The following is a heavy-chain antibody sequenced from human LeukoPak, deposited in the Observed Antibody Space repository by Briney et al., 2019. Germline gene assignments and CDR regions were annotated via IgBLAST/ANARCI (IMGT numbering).Heavy chain of an antibody. CDR1: GGSISSRNW. Sequence: PSETLSLTCAVSGGSISSRNWWSWVRQPPGQGLEWIGEIYHSGSINYNPSLKSRVTISVDKSKNQLSLRLTSATAADTAVYYCARDNGAIRAYYYHGMDVWGQGTTVTVSS. D-gene: IGHD2-8*01. V-gene: IGHV4-4*02. CDR2: IYHSGSI. CDR3: ARDNGAIRAYYYHGMDV. J-gene: IGHJ6*02.